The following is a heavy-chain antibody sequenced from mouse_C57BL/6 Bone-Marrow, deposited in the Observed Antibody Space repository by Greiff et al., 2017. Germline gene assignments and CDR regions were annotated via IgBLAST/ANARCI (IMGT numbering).Heavy chain of an antibody. CDR1: GFTFSSYA. CDR2: ISSGGDYI. Sequence: EVQLVESGEGLVKPGGSLKLSCAASGFTFSSYAMSWVRQTPEKRLEWVAYISSGGDYIYYADTVKGRFTISRDNARNTLYLQMSSLKSEDTAMYYCTRDRGLRLGPWFAYWGQGTLVTVSA. CDR3: TRDRGLRLGPWFAY. D-gene: IGHD4-1*01. V-gene: IGHV5-9-1*02. J-gene: IGHJ3*01.